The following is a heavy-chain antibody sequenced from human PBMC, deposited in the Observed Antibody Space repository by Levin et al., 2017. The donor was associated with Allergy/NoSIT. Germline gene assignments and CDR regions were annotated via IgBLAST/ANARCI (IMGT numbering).Heavy chain of an antibody. CDR2: LNWNGGST. J-gene: IGHJ4*02. Sequence: ASVKVSCAASGFTFDDYGMSWVRQAPGKGLEWVSGLNWNGGSTDYADSVRGRFIISRDNSKNSLYLQMNSLRAEDTALYYCARSCNGGDDYGDYPLFDYWGQGTLVTVSS. D-gene: IGHD4-17*01. V-gene: IGHV3-20*04. CDR3: ARSCNGGDDYGDYPLFDY. CDR1: GFTFDDYG.